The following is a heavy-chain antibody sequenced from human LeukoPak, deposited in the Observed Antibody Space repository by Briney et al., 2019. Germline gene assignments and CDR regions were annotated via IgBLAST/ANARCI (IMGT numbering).Heavy chain of an antibody. CDR1: GFTFSSYA. CDR2: ISGSGGST. Sequence: GGSLRLSCAASGFTFSSYAMSWVRQAPGKGLEWVSAISGSGGSTYYADSVKGRFTISRDNSKNTLYLQMNSLRAEDTAVYYCAKDPQHYGSGSDIDYWGQGTLVTVSS. D-gene: IGHD3-10*01. V-gene: IGHV3-23*01. J-gene: IGHJ4*02. CDR3: AKDPQHYGSGSDIDY.